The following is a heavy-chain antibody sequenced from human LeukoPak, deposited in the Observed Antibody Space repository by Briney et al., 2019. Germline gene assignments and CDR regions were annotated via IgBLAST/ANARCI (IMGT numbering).Heavy chain of an antibody. V-gene: IGHV3-30*04. CDR1: GFTFSSYA. J-gene: IGHJ5*02. CDR3: ARGSGSS. Sequence: GGSLRLSCAASGFTFSSYAMSWVRQAPGKGLEWVAVISYDGSNKYYADSVKGRFTISRDNSKNTLYLQMNSLRAEDTAVYYCARGSGSSWGQGTLVTVSS. CDR2: ISYDGSNK. D-gene: IGHD3-10*01.